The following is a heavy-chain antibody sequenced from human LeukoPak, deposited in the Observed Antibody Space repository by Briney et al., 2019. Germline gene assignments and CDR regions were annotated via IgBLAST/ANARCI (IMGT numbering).Heavy chain of an antibody. V-gene: IGHV4-39*01. CDR3: ARHDFSSSWYTVPGAFDI. Sequence: SETLSLTCTVSGGSISSSSYYWGWIRQPPGKGLEWIGSIYHSGNTYYNPSLKSRVTISVDTSKKQFSLKLSSVTAADTAVYYCARHDFSSSWYTVPGAFDIWGQGTMVTVSS. J-gene: IGHJ3*02. CDR1: GGSISSSSYY. D-gene: IGHD6-13*01. CDR2: IYHSGNT.